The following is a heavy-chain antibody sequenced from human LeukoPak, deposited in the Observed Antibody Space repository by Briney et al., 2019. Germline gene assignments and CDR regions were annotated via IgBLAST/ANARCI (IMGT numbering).Heavy chain of an antibody. CDR3: ARSRSSGWHDF. CDR1: VYTFTRYY. D-gene: IGHD6-19*01. Sequence: ASVKVSCMESVYTFTRYYMHRVPPAPRQGLEWMGIVNPSGGSTTSAQKFQGRVTMTRHASTSTVYLELSSLRSEDTAVYYCARSRSSGWHDFWGQGTLVIVSS. CDR2: VNPSGGST. V-gene: IGHV1-46*01. J-gene: IGHJ4*02.